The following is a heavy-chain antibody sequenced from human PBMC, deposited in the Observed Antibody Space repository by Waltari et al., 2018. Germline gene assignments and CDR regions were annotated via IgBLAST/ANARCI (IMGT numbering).Heavy chain of an antibody. Sequence: QVQLVESGGGVVQPGRSLRLSCAASGFTFSSYAMHWVRQAPGKGLEGVAVISYDGSNKYYADSVKGRFTISRDNSKNTLYLQMNSLRAEDTAVYYCARDSRGYYYYYGMDVWGQGTTVTVSS. CDR2: ISYDGSNK. CDR1: GFTFSSYA. V-gene: IGHV3-30-3*01. CDR3: ARDSRGYYYYYGMDV. J-gene: IGHJ6*02.